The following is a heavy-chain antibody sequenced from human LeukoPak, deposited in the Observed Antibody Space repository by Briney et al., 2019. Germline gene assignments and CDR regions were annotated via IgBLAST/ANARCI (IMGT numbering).Heavy chain of an antibody. V-gene: IGHV3-7*01. CDR2: IKYDGSEE. D-gene: IGHD5/OR15-5a*01. J-gene: IGHJ4*02. Sequence: GGSLRLSCVASGFTFSSSWMNWVRQAPGKGLEWVANIKYDGSEEYYVDSVKGRFTISRDSAQNSLYLQMNNLRAEDTAVYYCARDVYRSFDYWGQGSLVTVSS. CDR1: GFTFSSSW. CDR3: ARDVYRSFDY.